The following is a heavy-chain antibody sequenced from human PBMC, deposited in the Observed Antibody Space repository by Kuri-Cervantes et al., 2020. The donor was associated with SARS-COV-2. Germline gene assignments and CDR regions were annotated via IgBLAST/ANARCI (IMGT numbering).Heavy chain of an antibody. CDR1: GYTLTELS. V-gene: IGHV1-24*01. CDR3: ATDGWVRGVTVFYYYGMDV. D-gene: IGHD3-10*01. J-gene: IGHJ6*02. CDR2: FDPEDGET. Sequence: ASVKVSCKVSGYTLTELSMHWVRQAPGKGLEWMGGFDPEDGETIYAQKFQGRVTMTEDTSTGTAYMELSSLRSEDTAVYYCATDGWVRGVTVFYYYGMDVWGQGTAVTVSS.